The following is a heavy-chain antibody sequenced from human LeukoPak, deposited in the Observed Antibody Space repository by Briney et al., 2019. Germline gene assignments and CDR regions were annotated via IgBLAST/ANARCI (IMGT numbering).Heavy chain of an antibody. CDR1: GFTFSSYS. CDR2: ISSSSSYI. V-gene: IGHV3-21*01. J-gene: IGHJ4*02. D-gene: IGHD6-13*01. Sequence: PGGSLRLSCAASGFTFSSYSMNWVRQAPGKGLEWVSSISSSSSYIYYADSVKGRFTISRDNAKNSLYLQMNSLRAEDTAVCYCASLPPGYSSSWYLDYWGQGTLVTVSS. CDR3: ASLPPGYSSSWYLDY.